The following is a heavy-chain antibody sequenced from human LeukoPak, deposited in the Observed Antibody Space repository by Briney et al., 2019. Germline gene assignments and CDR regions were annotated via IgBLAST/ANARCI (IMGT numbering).Heavy chain of an antibody. D-gene: IGHD6-19*01. Sequence: PGGSLRLSCAASGFTFSSYGMSWVRQAPGKGLEWVSTISGSGGSTYYADSVKGRFAISRDNSKNTLYLQMNSLRAEDTAVYYCAKEWAGDYYYYYMDVWGKGTTVTISS. CDR3: AKEWAGDYYYYYMDV. CDR2: ISGSGGST. V-gene: IGHV3-23*01. CDR1: GFTFSSYG. J-gene: IGHJ6*03.